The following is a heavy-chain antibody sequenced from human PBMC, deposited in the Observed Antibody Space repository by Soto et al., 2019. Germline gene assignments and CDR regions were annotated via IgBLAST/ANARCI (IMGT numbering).Heavy chain of an antibody. V-gene: IGHV3-30-3*01. CDR2: ISYDGSNK. D-gene: IGHD3-3*01. CDR1: GFTFSSYA. J-gene: IGHJ4*02. CDR3: AREATYYDFWSGYYPYFDY. Sequence: QVQLVESGGGVVQPGRSLRLSCAASGFTFSSYAMHWVRQAPGKGLEWVAVISYDGSNKYYADSVKGRFTISRDNSXXXLXXQMNSLRAEDTAVYYCAREATYYDFWSGYYPYFDYWGQGTLVTVSS.